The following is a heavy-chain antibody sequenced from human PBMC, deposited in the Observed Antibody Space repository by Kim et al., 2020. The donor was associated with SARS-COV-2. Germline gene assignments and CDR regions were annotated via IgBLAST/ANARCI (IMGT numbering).Heavy chain of an antibody. CDR3: ARSGTYYDILTGPRPYYFDY. Sequence: GRFTISRDNAKNSMYLQMKSLRAEDTAVYYCARSGTYYDILTGPRPYYFDYWGQGTLVTVSS. V-gene: IGHV3-11*06. D-gene: IGHD3-9*01. J-gene: IGHJ4*02.